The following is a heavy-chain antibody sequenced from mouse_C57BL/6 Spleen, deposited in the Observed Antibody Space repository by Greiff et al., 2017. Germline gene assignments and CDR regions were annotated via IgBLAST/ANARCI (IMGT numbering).Heavy chain of an antibody. CDR3: AREPNYYGSSTGDY. J-gene: IGHJ2*01. CDR2: IYPGDGDT. V-gene: IGHV1-82*01. Sequence: QVQLQQSGPELVKPGASVKLSCKASGYAFSSSWMNWVKQRPGKGLEWIGRIYPGDGDTNYNGKFKGKATLTADKSSSTAYMQLSSLTSEDSAVYFCAREPNYYGSSTGDYWGQGTTLTVSS. CDR1: GYAFSSSW. D-gene: IGHD1-1*01.